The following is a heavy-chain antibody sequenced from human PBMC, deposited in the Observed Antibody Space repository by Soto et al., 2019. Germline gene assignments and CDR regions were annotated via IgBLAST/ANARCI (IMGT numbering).Heavy chain of an antibody. CDR2: ISHSGRT. Sequence: QVQLQESGPGLVKPSQTLSLTCTVSGGSISSGTYYWTWVRQRPGEGLEWIGFISHSGRTYYNPSLTSRAAISVDTSENQFSVRLSSVTAADTAVYFCARDSDYCTGGSCYGNFDFWGQGTLVTVSS. CDR3: ARDSDYCTGGSCYGNFDF. CDR1: GGSISSGTYY. V-gene: IGHV4-31*03. J-gene: IGHJ4*02. D-gene: IGHD2-15*01.